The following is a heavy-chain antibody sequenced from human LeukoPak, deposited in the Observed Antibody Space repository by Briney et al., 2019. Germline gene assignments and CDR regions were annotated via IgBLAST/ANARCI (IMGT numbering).Heavy chain of an antibody. Sequence: SETLSLTCAVYGGSFSGYYWSWIRQPPGKGLEWIGEINHSGSTNYNPSLKSRVTISVDTSKNQFSLKLSSVTAADTAVYYCASLYGDYVGYWGQGTLVTVSS. V-gene: IGHV4-34*01. CDR3: ASLYGDYVGY. CDR2: INHSGST. J-gene: IGHJ4*02. D-gene: IGHD4-17*01. CDR1: GGSFSGYY.